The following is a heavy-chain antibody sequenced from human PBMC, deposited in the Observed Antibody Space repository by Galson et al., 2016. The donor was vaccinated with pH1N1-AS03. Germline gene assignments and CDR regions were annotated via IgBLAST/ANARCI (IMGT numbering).Heavy chain of an antibody. CDR2: ISNDGRNV. D-gene: IGHD2-2*01. CDR1: GFTFSMSY. V-gene: IGHV3-74*01. CDR3: ARRNPNPNFAIWYQHDYGMDV. J-gene: IGHJ6*04. Sequence: SLRLSCAASGFTFSMSYIHWVRHAPGKGLEWVSRISNDGRNVRYADFVKGRFAVSRDNAKNTVFLQMNSLRADDTSVYFCARRNPNPNFAIWYQHDYGMDVWGEGTPVTVSS.